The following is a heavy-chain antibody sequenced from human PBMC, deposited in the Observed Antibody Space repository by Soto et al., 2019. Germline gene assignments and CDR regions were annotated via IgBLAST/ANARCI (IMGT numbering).Heavy chain of an antibody. CDR2: ISPYNDNT. CDR3: ARGAGRSPCDY. V-gene: IGHV1-18*04. J-gene: IGHJ4*02. CDR1: GYTFITYG. Sequence: QIQLVQSGAEVKKPGASVKVSCKTSGYTFITYGITWVRQAPGQGLEWMGWISPYNDNTNYAQNLQDRVTMATDTSTTTVYMERRSLRSDDTAVYYCARGAGRSPCDYWGKGTLVTVYS. D-gene: IGHD3-10*01.